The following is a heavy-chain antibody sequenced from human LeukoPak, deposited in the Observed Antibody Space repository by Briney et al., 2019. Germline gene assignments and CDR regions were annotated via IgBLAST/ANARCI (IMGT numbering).Heavy chain of an antibody. CDR2: IYYSGST. J-gene: IGHJ4*02. CDR1: GGSISSGGYY. CDR3: ARDRADNLLGYCSSTSCRYFDY. Sequence: SQTLSLTCTVSGGSISSGGYYWSWIRQHPGKGLEWIGYIYYSGSTYYNPSLKSRVTISEDTSKNQFSLKLSSVTAADTAVYYCARDRADNLLGYCSSTSCRYFDYWGQGTLATVSS. V-gene: IGHV4-31*03. D-gene: IGHD2-2*01.